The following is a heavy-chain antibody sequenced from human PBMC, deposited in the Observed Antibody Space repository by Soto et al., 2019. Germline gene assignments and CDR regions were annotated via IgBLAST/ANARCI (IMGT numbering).Heavy chain of an antibody. V-gene: IGHV1-8*01. D-gene: IGHD1-26*01. Sequence: QVPLVQSGAEVKKPGASVKVSCKASGYTFTSYDINWVRQATGQGLEWMGWMNPNSGNTGYAQKFQGRVTMTRNTSISTAYMELSSLRSEDTAVYYCARVYGGQWEEILGYMDVWGKGTTVTVSS. CDR2: MNPNSGNT. J-gene: IGHJ6*03. CDR1: GYTFTSYD. CDR3: ARVYGGQWEEILGYMDV.